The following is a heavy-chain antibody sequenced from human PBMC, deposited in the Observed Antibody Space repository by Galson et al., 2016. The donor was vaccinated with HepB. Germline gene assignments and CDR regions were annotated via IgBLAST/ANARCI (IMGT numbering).Heavy chain of an antibody. D-gene: IGHD3-3*01. Sequence: SETLSLTCAVFGGSFNGYFWAWIRQPPGKGLEWIAEINHSGNTNYNPSLKSRVNLSVDISKKQFTLERASVTAADTAIYYCARGTYYDSATRFDPWGQGTLVTVAS. V-gene: IGHV4-34*01. CDR2: INHSGNT. CDR3: ARGTYYDSATRFDP. J-gene: IGHJ5*02. CDR1: GGSFNGYF.